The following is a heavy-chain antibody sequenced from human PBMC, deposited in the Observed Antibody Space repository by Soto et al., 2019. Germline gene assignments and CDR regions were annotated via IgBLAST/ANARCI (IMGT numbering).Heavy chain of an antibody. CDR3: ARHISWVNWFHP. J-gene: IGHJ5*02. V-gene: IGHV4-59*08. Sequence: SETLSLTCTVSGGSIGTYYWSWIRQPPGKGLEWIGYIYYSGSTNYNPSLKSRATISLDTSKNQFSLKLSSVTAADTAVYYCARHISWVNWFHPWGQGPLVTVSS. CDR2: IYYSGST. CDR1: GGSIGTYY. D-gene: IGHD1-20*01.